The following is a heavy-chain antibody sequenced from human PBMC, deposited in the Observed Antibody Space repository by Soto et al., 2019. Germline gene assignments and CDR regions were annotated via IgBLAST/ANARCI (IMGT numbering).Heavy chain of an antibody. CDR2: IRSKAYGGTT. CDR1: GFTFGDYA. D-gene: IGHD2-15*01. J-gene: IGHJ6*03. Sequence: GGSLRLSCTASGFTFGDYAMSWFRQAPGKGLEWVGFIRSKAYGGTTEYAASVKGRFTISRDDSKSIAYLQMNSLKTEDTAVYYCTRDRDVGGYYYMDVWGKGTTVTVSS. CDR3: TRDRDVGGYYYMDV. V-gene: IGHV3-49*03.